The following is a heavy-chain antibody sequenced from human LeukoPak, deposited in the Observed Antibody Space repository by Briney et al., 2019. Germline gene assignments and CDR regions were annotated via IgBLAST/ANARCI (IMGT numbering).Heavy chain of an antibody. CDR2: ISAYNGNT. D-gene: IGHD5-18*01. V-gene: IGHV1-18*01. CDR1: GYTFTSYG. CDR3: AREQGGWIQLWPSDFDP. Sequence: VASVKVSCKASGYTFTSYGISWVRQAPGQGLEWMGWISAYNGNTNYAQKLQGRVTMTTDTSTSTAYMELSSLRSEDTAVYYCAREQGGWIQLWPSDFDPWGQGTLVTVSS. J-gene: IGHJ5*02.